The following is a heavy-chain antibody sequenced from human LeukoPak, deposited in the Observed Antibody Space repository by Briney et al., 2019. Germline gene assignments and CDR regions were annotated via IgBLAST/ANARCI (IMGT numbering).Heavy chain of an antibody. Sequence: ASVKVSCKVSGYTFTGYYMHWVRQAPGQGLEWMGWINPNSGGTNYAQKFQGRVTMTRDTSISTAYMEPSRLRSDDTAVYYCARDMYNWNHLGDYWGQGTLVTVSS. CDR3: ARDMYNWNHLGDY. V-gene: IGHV1-2*02. CDR1: GYTFTGYY. CDR2: INPNSGGT. D-gene: IGHD1-14*01. J-gene: IGHJ4*02.